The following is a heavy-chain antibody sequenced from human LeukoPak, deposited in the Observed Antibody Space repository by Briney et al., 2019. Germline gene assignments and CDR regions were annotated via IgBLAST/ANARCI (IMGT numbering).Heavy chain of an antibody. CDR3: ARGLLGVVVPDFYFDY. D-gene: IGHD2-2*01. J-gene: IGHJ4*02. V-gene: IGHV3-66*01. CDR1: GFTVSSNY. Sequence: GGSLRLSCAASGFTVSSNYMSWVRQAPGKGLEWVSVIYSGGSTYYADSVKGRFTISRDNSKNTLYLQMNSLRAEDTAVYYCARGLLGVVVPDFYFDYWGQGTLVTVSP. CDR2: IYSGGST.